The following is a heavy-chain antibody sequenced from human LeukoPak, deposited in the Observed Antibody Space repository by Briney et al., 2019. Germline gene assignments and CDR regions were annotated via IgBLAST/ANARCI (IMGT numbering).Heavy chain of an antibody. J-gene: IGHJ3*02. CDR2: ISTSVSTI. Sequence: PGGSLRLSCAASGFAFSSYEMNWVRQAPGKGLEWVSYISTSVSTIYYGDSVKGRFTISRDNAKNSLFLQMHILRAEDTAVYYCARGSDYGVGAFDIWGQGTMVTVSS. D-gene: IGHD4-17*01. CDR1: GFAFSSYE. CDR3: ARGSDYGVGAFDI. V-gene: IGHV3-48*03.